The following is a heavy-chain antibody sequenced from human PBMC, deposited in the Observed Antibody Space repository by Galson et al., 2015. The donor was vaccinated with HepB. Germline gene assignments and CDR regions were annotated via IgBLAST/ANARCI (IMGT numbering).Heavy chain of an antibody. D-gene: IGHD3-10*01. CDR1: GRFFSAYG. V-gene: IGHV1-69*06. CDR2: IIAVFGTT. Sequence: SVKVSCKAAGRFFSAYGISWVRQAPGQGLEWMGGIIAVFGTTHYAQKFQGRVTITADKSTSTVYMELSSLRSEGTAVYYCARDGTYYGYYFDYWGQGTLVTVSS. J-gene: IGHJ4*02. CDR3: ARDGTYYGYYFDY.